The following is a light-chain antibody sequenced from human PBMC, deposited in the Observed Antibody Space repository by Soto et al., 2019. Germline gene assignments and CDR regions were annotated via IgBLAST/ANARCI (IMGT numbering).Light chain of an antibody. J-gene: IGKJ1*01. CDR3: QQRSTWPPWT. CDR1: QNVKDH. Sequence: EIVLTQSPDTLSVSLGDGATLSCRASQNVKDHLAWYQQKPGQSPRLLIYDASNRATGIPARFNGSGSGTDFTLTIASLEPEDFAVYYCQQRSTWPPWTFGLGTKVEIK. V-gene: IGKV3-11*01. CDR2: DAS.